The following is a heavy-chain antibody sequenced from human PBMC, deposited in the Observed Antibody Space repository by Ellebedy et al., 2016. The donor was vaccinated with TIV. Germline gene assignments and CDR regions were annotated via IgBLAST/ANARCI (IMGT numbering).Heavy chain of an antibody. CDR1: GLTFSSYA. Sequence: GGSLRLXCAASGLTFSSYAMSWVRQAPGKGLEWVSAISGSGGDTYYADSVKGRFTISRDNSKNTLYLQMNSLRAEDTAVYYCAKGEQWLDAAYWGQGTLVTVSS. J-gene: IGHJ4*02. CDR3: AKGEQWLDAAY. CDR2: ISGSGGDT. V-gene: IGHV3-23*01. D-gene: IGHD6-19*01.